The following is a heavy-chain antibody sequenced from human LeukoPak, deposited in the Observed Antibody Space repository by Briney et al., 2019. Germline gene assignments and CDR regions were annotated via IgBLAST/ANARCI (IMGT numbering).Heavy chain of an antibody. D-gene: IGHD6-13*01. CDR1: GGSISSSSYY. J-gene: IGHJ4*02. CDR2: IYYSGST. CDR3: SSWYPTTSDY. Sequence: SETLSLTCIVSGGSISSSSYYWGWIRQPPGKGLEWIGSIYYSGSTYYNPSLKSRVTISVDTSKNQFSLKLSSVTAADTAVYYCSSWYPTTSDYWGQGTLVTVSS. V-gene: IGHV4-39*01.